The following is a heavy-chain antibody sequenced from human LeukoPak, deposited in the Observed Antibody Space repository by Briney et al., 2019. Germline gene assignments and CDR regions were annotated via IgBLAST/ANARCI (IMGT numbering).Heavy chain of an antibody. CDR3: VRDSSTWYIFDY. J-gene: IGHJ4*02. V-gene: IGHV3-21*01. CDR1: EFTVSTNY. CDR2: ISSTTTNI. Sequence: GGSLRLSCAASEFTVSTNYMSWVRQAPGKGLEWVSSISSTTTNIFYADSVKGRFTISRDNAKNSLSLQMNSLRAEDTAVYYCVRDSSTWYIFDYWGQGTLVTVSS. D-gene: IGHD6-13*01.